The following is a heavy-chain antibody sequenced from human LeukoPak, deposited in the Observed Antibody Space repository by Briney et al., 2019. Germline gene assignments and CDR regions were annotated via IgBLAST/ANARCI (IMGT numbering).Heavy chain of an antibody. CDR2: ISYDGSEK. CDR1: GFTFSRFA. Sequence: GGSLRLSCGASGFTFSRFAMHWVRQAPGKGLEWVAIISYDGSEKYYADSVKGRFTISRDNSKNTLYLQVNSLRAEDTAVLYCARGTDYVWGSFRFSFHMDVWGKGTTVTVSS. J-gene: IGHJ6*03. CDR3: ARGTDYVWGSFRFSFHMDV. V-gene: IGHV3-30*01. D-gene: IGHD3-16*02.